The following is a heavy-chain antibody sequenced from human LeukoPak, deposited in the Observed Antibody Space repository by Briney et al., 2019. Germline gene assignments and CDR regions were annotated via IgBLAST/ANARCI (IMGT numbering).Heavy chain of an antibody. D-gene: IGHD2-15*01. Sequence: PGGSLRLSCAASGFTFSSYVMRWVRQAPGKGLEWVSSITNNATRTNDADSVKGRFSVSRDNSKNTLYLQVNSLRAEDTAVYYCAKGPAPYCSGGTCYSPYWYFDLWGRGTLVTVSS. CDR3: AKGPAPYCSGGTCYSPYWYFDL. CDR2: ITNNATRT. V-gene: IGHV3-23*01. J-gene: IGHJ2*01. CDR1: GFTFSSYV.